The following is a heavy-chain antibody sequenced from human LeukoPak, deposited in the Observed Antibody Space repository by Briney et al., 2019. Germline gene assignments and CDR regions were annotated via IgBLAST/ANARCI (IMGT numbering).Heavy chain of an antibody. CDR3: ATKEDGYY. V-gene: IGHV4-39*07. J-gene: IGHJ4*02. CDR2: LYFSGVT. D-gene: IGHD5-24*01. Sequence: PSETLSLTCTVSGDSINSNNYYWGWVRQPPGKGLEWIGSLYFSGVTFYNPSLESRVTISVDTSRNQFSLKLNSVTAADTAVYYCATKEDGYYWGQGTQVTVSS. CDR1: GDSINSNNYY.